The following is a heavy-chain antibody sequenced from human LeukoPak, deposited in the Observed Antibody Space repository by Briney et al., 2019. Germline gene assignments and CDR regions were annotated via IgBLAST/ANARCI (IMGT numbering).Heavy chain of an antibody. D-gene: IGHD5-18*01. CDR2: INPNGGGT. J-gene: IGHJ6*02. CDR3: ARRLLDTAMEDYYYGMDV. CDR1: GYTFTDYH. V-gene: IGHV1-2*02. Sequence: GASVKVSCKASGYTFTDYHIHWVRQAPGQGLEWMGWINPNGGGTNYAGKFQGRVTMTSDTSISTAYMDLSRLRSDDTAVYYCARRLLDTAMEDYYYGMDVWGQGTTVTVSS.